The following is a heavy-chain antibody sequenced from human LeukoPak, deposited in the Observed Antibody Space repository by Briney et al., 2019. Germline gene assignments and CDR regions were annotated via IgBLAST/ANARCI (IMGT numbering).Heavy chain of an antibody. J-gene: IGHJ4*02. D-gene: IGHD1-26*01. CDR3: ARSDYSGSYFFDY. CDR2: IYYSGST. CDR1: GGSISSYY. V-gene: IGHV4-59*08. Sequence: SETLSLTCTVSGGSISSYYWSWIPQPPGKGLEWLGYIYYSGSTNYNPSLKSRVTISVDTSKNQFSLKLSSVTAADTAVYYCARSDYSGSYFFDYWGQGTLVTVSS.